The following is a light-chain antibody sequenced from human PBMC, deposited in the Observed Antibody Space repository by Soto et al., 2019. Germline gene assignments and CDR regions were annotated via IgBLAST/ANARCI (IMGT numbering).Light chain of an antibody. J-gene: IGLJ2*01. Sequence: QAVVTQPPSVSGAPGQKVTISCTGSSSNIGAGYDVNWYQQFPGTAPKLLIYGDSNRPSGVPDRFSGSKSGTSASLAITGLQAEDEADYSCQSYDNSLTDSVVFGGGTKLTVL. CDR2: GDS. CDR1: SSNIGAGYD. CDR3: QSYDNSLTDSVV. V-gene: IGLV1-40*01.